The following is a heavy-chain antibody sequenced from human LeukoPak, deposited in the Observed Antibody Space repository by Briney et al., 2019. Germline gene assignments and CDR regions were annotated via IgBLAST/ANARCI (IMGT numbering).Heavy chain of an antibody. CDR1: GGSISSYY. V-gene: IGHV4-59*08. CDR3: ARHGHFITMIPDI. CDR2: IYYSGST. J-gene: IGHJ3*02. D-gene: IGHD3-22*01. Sequence: SETLSLTCTVSGGSISSYYWSWIRQPPGKGLEWIGYIYYSGSTNYNPSLKSRVTISVDTSKNQFSLKLSSVTAADTAVYYCARHGHFITMIPDIGGQGTMVTVSS.